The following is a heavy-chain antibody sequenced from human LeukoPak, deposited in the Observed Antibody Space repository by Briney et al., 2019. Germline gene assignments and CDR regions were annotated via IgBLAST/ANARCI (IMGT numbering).Heavy chain of an antibody. CDR2: IWYDGSNK. CDR3: ARDKGYDSSGYYGY. CDR1: GFTFSSYG. Sequence: GGSLRLSCAASGFTFSSYGMHWVRQAPGKGLEWVAVIWYDGSNKYYADSVKGRFTISRDNSKNTLYLQMNSLGAEDTAVYYCARDKGYDSSGYYGYWGQGTLVTVSS. V-gene: IGHV3-33*01. J-gene: IGHJ4*02. D-gene: IGHD3-22*01.